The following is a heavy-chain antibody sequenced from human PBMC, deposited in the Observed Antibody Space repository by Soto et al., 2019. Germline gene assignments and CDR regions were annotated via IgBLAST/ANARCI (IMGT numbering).Heavy chain of an antibody. CDR3: ARGALLDIVVVPAAAYYYYYGMAV. CDR2: IIPIFGTA. D-gene: IGHD2-2*03. V-gene: IGHV1-69*13. CDR1: GGTFSSYA. Sequence: AVKVSCKASGGTFSSYAISWVRQAPGQGLEWMGGIIPIFGTANYAQKFQGRVTITADESTSTAYMELSSLRSEDTAVYYCARGALLDIVVVPAAAYYYYYGMAVWGQGTTVTV. J-gene: IGHJ6*02.